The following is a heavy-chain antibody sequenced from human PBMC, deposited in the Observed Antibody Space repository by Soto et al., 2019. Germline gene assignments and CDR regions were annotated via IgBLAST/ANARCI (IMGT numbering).Heavy chain of an antibody. Sequence: GESLKISCKGSGYSVTSYWIGWVRQMPGKGLEWMGIIYPGDSDTRYSPSFQGQVTISADKSISTAYLQWSSLKASDTAMYYCARREYSSSRYYYYYGMDVWGQGTTVTVSS. CDR2: IYPGDSDT. CDR3: ARREYSSSRYYYYYGMDV. CDR1: GYSVTSYW. J-gene: IGHJ6*02. D-gene: IGHD6-13*01. V-gene: IGHV5-51*01.